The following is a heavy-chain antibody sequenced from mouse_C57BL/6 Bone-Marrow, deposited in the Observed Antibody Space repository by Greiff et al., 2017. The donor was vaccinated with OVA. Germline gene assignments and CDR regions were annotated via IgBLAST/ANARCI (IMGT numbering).Heavy chain of an antibody. D-gene: IGHD1-1*01. J-gene: IGHJ3*01. CDR2: ISYDGSN. CDR3: AGPPNYYGSSYGWFAY. CDR1: GYSITSGYY. V-gene: IGHV3-6*01. Sequence: ESGPGLVKPSPSLSLTCSATGYSITSGYYWNWIRQLPGNKLEWMGYISYDGSNNYNPSLKNRISITRDTSTNQFFLKLNSVTTEDTATYYCAGPPNYYGSSYGWFAYWGQGTLVTVSA.